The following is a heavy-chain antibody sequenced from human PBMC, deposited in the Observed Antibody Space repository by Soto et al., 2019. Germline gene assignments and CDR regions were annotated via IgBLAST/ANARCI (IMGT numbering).Heavy chain of an antibody. D-gene: IGHD3-16*02. V-gene: IGHV4-4*07. CDR3: ARESVSGTYRFDS. CDR1: GDSLSTYY. CDR2: IHDTGRT. J-gene: IGHJ4*02. Sequence: QVQLQESGPGLVRPLETLSLTCTVSGDSLSTYYWSWIRQPAGERLEWIGRIHDTGRTNYNPSLKSRVTMSVDTSKNQFSLRVNSVTAADTAVYYCARESVSGTYRFDSWGQGTLVTVSS.